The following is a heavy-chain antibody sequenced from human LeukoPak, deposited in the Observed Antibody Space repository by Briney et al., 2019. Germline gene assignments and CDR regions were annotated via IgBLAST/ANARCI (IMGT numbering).Heavy chain of an antibody. V-gene: IGHV3-48*03. J-gene: IGHJ3*02. CDR2: ISSSGSTI. CDR3: ARDSRPRSGSYRLGGSYDAFDI. Sequence: GGSLRLSCAASGFTFSSYEMNWVRQAPGKGLEWVSYISSSGSTIYYADSVKGRFTISRDNAKNSLYLQMNSLRAEDTAVYYCARDSRPRSGSYRLGGSYDAFDIWGQGTMVTVSS. D-gene: IGHD3-10*01. CDR1: GFTFSSYE.